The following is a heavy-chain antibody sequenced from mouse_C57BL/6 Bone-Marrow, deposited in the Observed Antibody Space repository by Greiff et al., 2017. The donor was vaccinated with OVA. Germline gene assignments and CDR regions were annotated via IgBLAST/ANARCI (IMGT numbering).Heavy chain of an antibody. Sequence: EVQLQQSVAELVRPGASVKLSCTASGFNIKNTYMHWVKQRPEQGLEWIGRIDPANGNTKYAPKFQGQATITADPSSNTAYLQLSSLTSEDTAIYYCAPLNYYGRTFYYGGQGPTLTVSS. CDR3: APLNYYGRTFYY. V-gene: IGHV14-3*01. D-gene: IGHD1-1*01. J-gene: IGHJ2*01. CDR1: GFNIKNTY. CDR2: IDPANGNT.